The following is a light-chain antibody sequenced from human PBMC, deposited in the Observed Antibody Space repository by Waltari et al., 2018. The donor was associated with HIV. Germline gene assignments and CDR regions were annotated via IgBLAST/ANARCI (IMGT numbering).Light chain of an antibody. CDR3: QSYDRSLSGSYV. J-gene: IGLJ1*01. Sequence: QSVLTQPPSVSGAPGQRVTISCSGSRFNIGADYDVHWYQQLPGRAPTLLIYVVSNRPSGVPDRFSGSKSGFSASLVISGLQPEDEADDFCQSYDRSLSGSYVFGSGTRVTVL. V-gene: IGLV1-40*01. CDR1: RFNIGADYD. CDR2: VVS.